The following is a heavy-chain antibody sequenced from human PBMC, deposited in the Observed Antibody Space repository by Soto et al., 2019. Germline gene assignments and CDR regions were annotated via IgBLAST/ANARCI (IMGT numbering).Heavy chain of an antibody. Sequence: GGSLRLSCAASGFTFSSYGMHWVRQAPGKGLEWVAVISYDGSNKYYADSVKGRFTISRENSKNTLYLQMNSLRAEDTAVYYCAKDTRYCSGGSCYPYFQHWGQGTLVTVSS. CDR1: GFTFSSYG. CDR2: ISYDGSNK. J-gene: IGHJ1*01. D-gene: IGHD2-15*01. V-gene: IGHV3-30*18. CDR3: AKDTRYCSGGSCYPYFQH.